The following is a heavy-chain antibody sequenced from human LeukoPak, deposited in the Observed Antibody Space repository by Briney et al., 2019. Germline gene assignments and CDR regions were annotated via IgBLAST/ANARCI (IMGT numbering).Heavy chain of an antibody. V-gene: IGHV4-34*01. J-gene: IGHJ4*02. CDR1: GGSFSGYY. CDR3: ARGIGSYYSAYYSDY. Sequence: PSETLSLTCAVYGGSFSGYYWSWIRQPPGKGLEWIGEINHSGSTNYNPSLKSRVTISVDTSKNQFSLKLSSVTAADTAVYYCARGIGSYYSAYYSDYWGQGTLVTVSS. CDR2: INHSGST. D-gene: IGHD1-26*01.